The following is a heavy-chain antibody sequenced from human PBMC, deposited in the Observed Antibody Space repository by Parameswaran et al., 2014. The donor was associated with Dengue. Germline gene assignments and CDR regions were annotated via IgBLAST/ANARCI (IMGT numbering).Heavy chain of an antibody. J-gene: IGHJ3*02. CDR3: ARIPVVGATETDNAFDI. Sequence: RWIRQPPGKGLQWIGYIFYTGNTYYTASLRSRLSMSLDTSKNHFSLKLNSVTAADTAVYYCARIPVVGATETDNAFDIWGQGTMVTVSS. CDR2: IFYTGNT. V-gene: IGHV4-30-4*01. D-gene: IGHD2-15*01.